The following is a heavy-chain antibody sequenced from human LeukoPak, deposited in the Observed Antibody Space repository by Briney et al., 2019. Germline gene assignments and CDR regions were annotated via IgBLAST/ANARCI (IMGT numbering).Heavy chain of an antibody. D-gene: IGHD6-25*01. V-gene: IGHV3-66*02. CDR2: LYSGGST. Sequence: GGSLRLSCAASRFSVSSNYMSWVRQAPGKGLEWVSALYSGGSTYYADSVKGRFTISRDNSKNTLYLQMNSLRADDTAAYYCAKDSSLHSSDYGAFDIWGQGTMVTVS. CDR3: AKDSSLHSSDYGAFDI. J-gene: IGHJ3*02. CDR1: RFSVSSNY.